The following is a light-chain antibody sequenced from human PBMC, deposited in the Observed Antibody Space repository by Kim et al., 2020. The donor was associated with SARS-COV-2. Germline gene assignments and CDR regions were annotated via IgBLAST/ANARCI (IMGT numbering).Light chain of an antibody. Sequence: QLVLTQSPSASASLGASVKLTCTLSSGHSDYAIAWHQQQPEKGPRYLMKVNSDGSHSKGDGIPDRFSGSSSGAERYLTISRLQSEDEADYYCQTWGTGIQVFGRGTKVTVL. V-gene: IGLV4-69*01. CDR3: QTWGTGIQV. CDR2: VNSDGSH. J-gene: IGLJ6*01. CDR1: SGHSDYA.